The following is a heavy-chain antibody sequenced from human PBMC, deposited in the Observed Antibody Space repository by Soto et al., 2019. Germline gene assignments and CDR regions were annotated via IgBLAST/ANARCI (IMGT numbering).Heavy chain of an antibody. V-gene: IGHV3-48*03. Sequence: QPGGSLRLSCAASGFTFSSYEMNWVRQAPGKGLEWVSYISGSGSSIYYADSVKGRFTISRDNAKNSLHLQMSSLRAEDTAVYYCAGGYGSGSYFYHDMDVWGQGTTVTVSS. CDR1: GFTFSSYE. CDR2: ISGSGSSI. J-gene: IGHJ6*02. CDR3: AGGYGSGSYFYHDMDV. D-gene: IGHD3-10*01.